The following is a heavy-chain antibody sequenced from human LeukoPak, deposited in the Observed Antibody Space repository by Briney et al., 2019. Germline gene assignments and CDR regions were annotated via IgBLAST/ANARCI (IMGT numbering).Heavy chain of an antibody. D-gene: IGHD1-1*01. Sequence: GGSLRLSCAASGFTFSSYGMHWVRQAPGKGLEWVAFIRYDGSNKYYADSVKGRFTISRDNSKNTLYLQMNSLRAEDTAVYYCARSTTYRSTWNIDNWGQGTLVTVSS. CDR2: IRYDGSNK. CDR3: ARSTTYRSTWNIDN. CDR1: GFTFSSYG. J-gene: IGHJ4*02. V-gene: IGHV3-30*02.